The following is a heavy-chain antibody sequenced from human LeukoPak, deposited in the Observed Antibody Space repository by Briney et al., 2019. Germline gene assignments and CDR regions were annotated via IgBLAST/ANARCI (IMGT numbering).Heavy chain of an antibody. J-gene: IGHJ4*02. Sequence: SETLSLTCTVSGGSISFYYWTWIRQPPGKGLEWIGYIHYTGSTYYNPSLKSRVTISIDTSKNQFSLKLNSVTAADTAVYYCARMGDGYNRRDFDYWGQGTLVSVSS. CDR3: ARMGDGYNRRDFDY. CDR1: GGSISFYY. D-gene: IGHD5-24*01. CDR2: IHYTGST. V-gene: IGHV4-59*06.